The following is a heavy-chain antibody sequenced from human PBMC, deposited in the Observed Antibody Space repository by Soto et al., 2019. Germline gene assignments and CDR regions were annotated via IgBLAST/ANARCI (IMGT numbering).Heavy chain of an antibody. CDR2: ISSSSSYI. CDR3: ARSRPRENYYYYGMDV. Sequence: PGGSLRLSCAASGFTFSSYSMNWVRQAPGKGLEWFSSISSSSSYIYYADSVKGRFTISRDNAKNSLYLQMNSLRAEDTSVYYCARSRPRENYYYYGMDVWGQGTTVTVSS. J-gene: IGHJ6*02. D-gene: IGHD1-26*01. V-gene: IGHV3-21*01. CDR1: GFTFSSYS.